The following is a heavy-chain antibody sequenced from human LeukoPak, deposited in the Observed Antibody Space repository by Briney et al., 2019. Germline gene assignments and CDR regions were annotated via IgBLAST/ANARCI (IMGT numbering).Heavy chain of an antibody. CDR3: ARVGYYDSSGYHDAFDI. CDR2: INPNSGGT. V-gene: IGHV1-2*02. D-gene: IGHD3-22*01. Sequence: GASVKVSCKASGYTFTGYYMHWVRQAPGQGLEWMGWINPNSGGTNYAQKFQGRVTMTRDTSISTAYMELSRLRSDDTAVYYCARVGYYDSSGYHDAFDIWGQGTMVTVSS. CDR1: GYTFTGYY. J-gene: IGHJ3*02.